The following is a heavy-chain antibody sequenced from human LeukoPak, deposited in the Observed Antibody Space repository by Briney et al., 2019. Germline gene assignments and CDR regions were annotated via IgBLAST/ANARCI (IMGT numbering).Heavy chain of an antibody. CDR3: VKAIPYYDILTGYSTPMYYFDY. CDR2: ISGSGGST. J-gene: IGHJ4*02. CDR1: GFTFYNYA. D-gene: IGHD3-9*01. V-gene: IGHV3-23*01. Sequence: RGSLRLSCAASGFTFYNYAMSWVRQAPGKGLEWVSGISGSGGSTYYADSVKGRFTISRDNSKNTLYLQMNSLRAEDTAVYYCVKAIPYYDILTGYSTPMYYFDYWGQGTLVTVSS.